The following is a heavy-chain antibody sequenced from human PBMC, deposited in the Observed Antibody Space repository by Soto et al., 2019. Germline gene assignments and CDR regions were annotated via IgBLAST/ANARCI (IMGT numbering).Heavy chain of an antibody. CDR3: ARGTGYCSGGSCNWFDP. D-gene: IGHD2-15*01. J-gene: IGHJ5*02. V-gene: IGHV1-18*01. CDR2: ISAYNGNT. Sequence: ASVKVSCKASGYTFTSYGISWVRQAPGQGLEWMGWISAYNGNTNYAQKLQGRVTMTTDTSTSTAYMELRSLRSDDTAVYYCARGTGYCSGGSCNWFDPWGQGTLVTVSS. CDR1: GYTFTSYG.